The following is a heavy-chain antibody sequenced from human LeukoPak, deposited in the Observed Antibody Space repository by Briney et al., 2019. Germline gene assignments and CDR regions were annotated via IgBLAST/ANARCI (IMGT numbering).Heavy chain of an antibody. CDR3: ARGGGSSSWYLSDY. J-gene: IGHJ4*02. Sequence: GGSLRLSCAASGFTFSSYSMNWVRQAPGKGLEWVSYISSSSSTIYYADSVKGRFTISRDNAKNSLYLQMNSLRAEDTAVYYCARGGGSSSWYLSDYWGQGTLVTVSS. CDR1: GFTFSSYS. CDR2: ISSSSSTI. V-gene: IGHV3-48*01. D-gene: IGHD6-13*01.